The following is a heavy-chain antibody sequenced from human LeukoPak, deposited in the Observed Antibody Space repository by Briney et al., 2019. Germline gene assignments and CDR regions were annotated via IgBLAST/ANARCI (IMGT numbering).Heavy chain of an antibody. CDR3: AKDPSDTIVVVPADIGGFDY. D-gene: IGHD2-2*01. J-gene: IGHJ4*02. CDR2: ISGTGGST. CDR1: GFTFITYA. Sequence: PGGSLRLSCAASGFTFITYAMTWVRQAPGKGLEWVSAISGTGGSTYYADSVRGRFTISRDNSKNTLYLQMNSLRAEDTAVYYCAKDPSDTIVVVPADIGGFDYWGQGTLVTVSS. V-gene: IGHV3-23*01.